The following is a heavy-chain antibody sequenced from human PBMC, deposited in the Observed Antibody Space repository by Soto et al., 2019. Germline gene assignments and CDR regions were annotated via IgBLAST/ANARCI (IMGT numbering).Heavy chain of an antibody. D-gene: IGHD2-15*01. CDR3: ARDGVAEIDY. CDR1: GFTFSDYN. CDR2: IDIFSATI. Sequence: EVQLVESGGGLVQPGGSLRLSCAASGFTFSDYNMIWVRQARGKGLQWVSYIDIFSATIYYADSVRGRFTISRDNAKNSLYLQMNSLRDEDTAVSYCARDGVAEIDYWGQGTLVTVSS. V-gene: IGHV3-48*02. J-gene: IGHJ4*02.